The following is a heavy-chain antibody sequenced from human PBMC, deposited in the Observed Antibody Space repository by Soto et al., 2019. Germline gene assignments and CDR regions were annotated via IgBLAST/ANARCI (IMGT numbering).Heavy chain of an antibody. J-gene: IGHJ6*02. CDR2: IIPIFGTA. CDR3: ARDEDIVVVPAAISDYYYGMDV. V-gene: IGHV1-69*06. Sequence: SVNVSFKSSGGTFSSYSMSWGRGAPGQGLECMGGIIPIFGTANYAQKFQGRVTVTADKSTSTAYMELSSLRSEDTAVYYCARDEDIVVVPAAISDYYYGMDVWGQGTTVTVSS. D-gene: IGHD2-2*01. CDR1: GGTFSSYS.